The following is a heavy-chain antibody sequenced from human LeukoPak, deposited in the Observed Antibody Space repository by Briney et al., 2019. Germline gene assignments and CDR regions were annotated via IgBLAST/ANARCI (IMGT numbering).Heavy chain of an antibody. CDR1: GGSFSGYY. D-gene: IGHD3-22*01. V-gene: IGHV4-34*01. CDR2: INHSGST. Sequence: SETLSLTCAVYGGSFSGYYWSWIRQPPGKGLEWIGEINHSGSTNYNPSLKSRVTISVDTSKNQFSLKLSSVTAADTAVYYCARHKRPNYYDSSLSGMDVWGQGTTVTVSS. CDR3: ARHKRPNYYDSSLSGMDV. J-gene: IGHJ6*02.